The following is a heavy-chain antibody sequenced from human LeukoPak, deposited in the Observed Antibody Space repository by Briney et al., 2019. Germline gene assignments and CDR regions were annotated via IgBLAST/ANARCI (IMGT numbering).Heavy chain of an antibody. Sequence: ASVKVSCKASGYTFTSYDINWVRQATGQGLEWMGWMNPNSGNTGYAQKFRGRVTMTRNTSISTAYMELSSLRSEDTAVYYCARVLPEYYGSGSYYSENNWFDPWGQGTLVTVSS. CDR3: ARVLPEYYGSGSYYSENNWFDP. D-gene: IGHD3-10*01. J-gene: IGHJ5*02. CDR1: GYTFTSYD. CDR2: MNPNSGNT. V-gene: IGHV1-8*01.